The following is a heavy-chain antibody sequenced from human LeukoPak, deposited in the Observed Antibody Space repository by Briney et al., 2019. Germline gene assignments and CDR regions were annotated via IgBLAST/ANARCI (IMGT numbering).Heavy chain of an antibody. CDR3: ARDSSTVTENCFDY. CDR1: GFTVSSNY. D-gene: IGHD4-17*01. V-gene: IGHV3-53*01. CDR2: IYSGGST. Sequence: SGGSLRLSCAASGFTVSSNYMSWVRQAPGKGLEWVSVIYSGGSTYYADSVKGRFTISRDNSKNTLYLQMNSLRAEDTAVYYCARDSSTVTENCFDYWGQGTLVTVSS. J-gene: IGHJ4*02.